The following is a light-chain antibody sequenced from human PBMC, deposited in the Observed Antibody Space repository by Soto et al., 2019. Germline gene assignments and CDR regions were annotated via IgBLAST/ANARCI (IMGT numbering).Light chain of an antibody. CDR2: LAS. CDR3: QQTLSNPRT. Sequence: DIRMTQSPSPLSASLGDRVTVTCRASQKIHNFVSWYQQKPGQAPKLLIFLASTLESGVPSRFGGSGSGTDFTLTISELQPEDVATYYCQQTLSNPRTFGGGTKVEI. J-gene: IGKJ4*01. V-gene: IGKV1-39*01. CDR1: QKIHNF.